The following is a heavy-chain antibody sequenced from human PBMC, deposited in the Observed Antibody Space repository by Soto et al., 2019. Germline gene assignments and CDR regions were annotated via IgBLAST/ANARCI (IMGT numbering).Heavy chain of an antibody. J-gene: IGHJ6*02. Sequence: SETLSLTCTVSGGSISSGGYYWSWIRQHPGKGLEWIGYIYYSGSTYYNPSLKSRVTISVDTSKNQFSLKLSSVTAADTAVYYCARDRRGDYGMEVWGQGTTVTVSS. V-gene: IGHV4-31*03. CDR1: GGSISSGGYY. CDR3: ARDRRGDYGMEV. CDR2: IYYSGST. D-gene: IGHD3-10*01.